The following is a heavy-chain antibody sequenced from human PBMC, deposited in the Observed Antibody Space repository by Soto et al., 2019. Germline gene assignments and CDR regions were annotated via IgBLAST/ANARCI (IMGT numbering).Heavy chain of an antibody. CDR2: IYWDDAK. CDR3: AHIVAAGLGYDFHS. V-gene: IGHV2-5*02. Sequence: QITLKESGPTLVKPTQTLTLTCTFSGFSLSSTRLAVGWIHQPPGKALEWLALIYWDDAKRYSPFLKRRITITKDTSKTPVVLTMSNVDPVDTARYYCAHIVAAGLGYDFHSWGQGTLVTGSS. D-gene: IGHD6-13*01. CDR1: GFSLSSTRLA. J-gene: IGHJ5*01.